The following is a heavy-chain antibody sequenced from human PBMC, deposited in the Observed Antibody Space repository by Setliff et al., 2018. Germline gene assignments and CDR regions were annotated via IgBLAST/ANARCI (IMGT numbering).Heavy chain of an antibody. CDR3: ARVYVGAAGGYGAFDI. Sequence: ASVKVSCKASGYAFTSYAMNWVRQAPGQGLEWMGWINTNTGNPTYAQGFTGRFVFSLDTSVSTAYLQISSLKAEDTAVYYCARVYVGAAGGYGAFDIWGQGTMVTVSS. CDR1: GYAFTSYA. CDR2: INTNTGNP. J-gene: IGHJ3*02. V-gene: IGHV7-4-1*02. D-gene: IGHD6-13*01.